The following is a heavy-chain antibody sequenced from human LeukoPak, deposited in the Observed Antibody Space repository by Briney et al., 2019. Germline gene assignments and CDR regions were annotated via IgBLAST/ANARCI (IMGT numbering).Heavy chain of an antibody. D-gene: IGHD3-22*01. Sequence: GGSLRLSCAASGFTSSSYSMNWVRQAPGRGLEWVSYISSSSSTIYYADSVKGRFTISRDNAKNSLYLQMNSLRAEDTAVYYCARDWYYYDSSGSGVGYYFDYWGQGTLVTVSS. V-gene: IGHV3-48*01. CDR3: ARDWYYYDSSGSGVGYYFDY. CDR2: ISSSSSTI. CDR1: GFTSSSYS. J-gene: IGHJ4*02.